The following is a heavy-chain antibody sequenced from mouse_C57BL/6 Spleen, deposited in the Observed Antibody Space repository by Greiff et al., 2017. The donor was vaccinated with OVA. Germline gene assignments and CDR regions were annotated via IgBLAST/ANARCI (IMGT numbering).Heavy chain of an antibody. J-gene: IGHJ2*01. Sequence: QVQLQQSGAGLARPGASVTLSCRASGYTFPSYVISWVRQRTGQGLEWIGEINPRVGITSYNEKFKGKATLTADKSSSTAYMELRSLTSEDSAVYFCARDTTVVVDYWGQGTTLTVSS. CDR3: ARDTTVVVDY. D-gene: IGHD1-1*01. CDR2: INPRVGIT. CDR1: GYTFPSYV. V-gene: IGHV1-81*01.